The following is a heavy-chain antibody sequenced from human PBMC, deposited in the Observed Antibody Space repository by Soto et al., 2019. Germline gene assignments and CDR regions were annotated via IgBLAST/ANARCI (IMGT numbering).Heavy chain of an antibody. V-gene: IGHV3-23*01. CDR3: AKTYYDFWSGRGGMDV. D-gene: IGHD3-3*01. J-gene: IGHJ6*02. CDR1: GFTFSSYA. CDR2: ISGSGGST. Sequence: PXGSLRLSCAASGFTFSSYAMSWVRQAPGKGLEWVSAISGSGGSTYYADSVKGRFTISRDNSKNTLYLQMNSLRAEDTAVYYCAKTYYDFWSGRGGMDVWGQGPTVTVSS.